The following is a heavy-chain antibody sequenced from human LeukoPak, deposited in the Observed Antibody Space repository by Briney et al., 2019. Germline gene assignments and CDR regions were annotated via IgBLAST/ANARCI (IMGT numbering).Heavy chain of an antibody. J-gene: IGHJ6*02. CDR3: AKYVSAKGPPYALDV. D-gene: IGHD2/OR15-2a*01. CDR2: ISASGGST. CDR1: EFTFSSYA. V-gene: IGHV3-23*01. Sequence: PGGSLRLSCAASEFTFSSYAMQWARQAPGKGLEWVSGISASGGSTWYADSVKGRFTISRDNSENTLYLQMNSLRAEDTAVYYCAKYVSAKGPPYALDVWGQGTTVTVSS.